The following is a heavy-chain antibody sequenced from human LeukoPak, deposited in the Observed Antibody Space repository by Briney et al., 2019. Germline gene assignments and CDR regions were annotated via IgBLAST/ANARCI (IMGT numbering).Heavy chain of an antibody. CDR1: GYTFTSYG. CDR3: ARVGPHYGSGKLEDY. V-gene: IGHV1-18*04. J-gene: IGHJ4*02. Sequence: RASVKVSCKASGYTFTSYGISWVRQAPGQGLEWMGWISAYNGNTNYAQKLQGRVTMTTDTSTSTAYMELRSLRSDDTAVYYCARVGPHYGSGKLEDYWGQGTLVTVSS. D-gene: IGHD3-10*01. CDR2: ISAYNGNT.